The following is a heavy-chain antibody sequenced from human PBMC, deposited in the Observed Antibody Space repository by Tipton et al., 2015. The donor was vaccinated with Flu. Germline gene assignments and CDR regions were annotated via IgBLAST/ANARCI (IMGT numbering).Heavy chain of an antibody. CDR2: IYKTGIT. Sequence: TLSLTCDVSGASISSTTYYWGWIRQPPGKGLEWIGSIYKTGITDYNPSLKGRVTLSLDTSRNQFSLKVRSVNAADTDVYYCAPSTRYWTGGHFFGWWGRGTQVTVSS. CDR3: APSTRYWTGGHFFGW. V-gene: IGHV4-39*07. J-gene: IGHJ4*02. CDR1: GASISSTTYY. D-gene: IGHD2-2*01.